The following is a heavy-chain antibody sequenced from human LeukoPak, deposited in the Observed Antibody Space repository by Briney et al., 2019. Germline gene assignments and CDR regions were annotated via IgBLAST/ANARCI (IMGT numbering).Heavy chain of an antibody. CDR3: ARGQIPYFYYMDV. J-gene: IGHJ6*03. CDR2: IWYHGSNK. Sequence: PGGSLRLSCAVSGFTFGDHSMHWVRQAPGKGLEWVAAIWYHGSNKYYAASVKGRFTVSRDNSKNALYLQMNSLRAEDTAVFFCARGQIPYFYYMDVWGNGTTVTVAS. V-gene: IGHV3-33*01. CDR1: GFTFGDHS.